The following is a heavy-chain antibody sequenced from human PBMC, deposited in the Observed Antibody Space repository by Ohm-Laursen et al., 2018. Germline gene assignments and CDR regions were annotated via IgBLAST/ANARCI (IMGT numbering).Heavy chain of an antibody. CDR1: GGSISSYY. V-gene: IGHV4-59*07. J-gene: IGHJ3*02. Sequence: SDTLSLTWTVSGGSISSYYWSWIRQPPGKGLEWIGYIYYSGSTNYNPSLKSRVTISVDTSKNQFSLKLSSVTAADTAVYYYASATKYYDFWSGMNAFDIWGQGTMVTVSS. CDR2: IYYSGST. CDR3: ASATKYYDFWSGMNAFDI. D-gene: IGHD3-3*01.